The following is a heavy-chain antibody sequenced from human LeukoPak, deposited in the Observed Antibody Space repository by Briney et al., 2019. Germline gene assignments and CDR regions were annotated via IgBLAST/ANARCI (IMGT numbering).Heavy chain of an antibody. Sequence: SETLSLTCTVSGGSFSSYYWSWIRQPAGKGLEWIGRIYTSGSTNYNPSLKSRVTMSVDTSKNQFSLKLSSVTAADTAVYYCARGPQQPGYCSNGICYHAEYFPHWGPGTLVTVSS. V-gene: IGHV4-4*07. CDR1: GGSFSSYY. CDR2: IYTSGST. D-gene: IGHD2-8*01. CDR3: ARGPQQPGYCSNGICYHAEYFPH. J-gene: IGHJ1*01.